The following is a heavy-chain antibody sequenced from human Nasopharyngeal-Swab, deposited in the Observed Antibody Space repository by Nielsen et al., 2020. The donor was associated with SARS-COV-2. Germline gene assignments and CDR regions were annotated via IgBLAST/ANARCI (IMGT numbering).Heavy chain of an antibody. Sequence: GESLKLSCAASGFSISGYWMHWVRQAPGKGLVWVSRINSDGSNTAYADSVKGRFSISRDNAKNSLYLQMNSLRAEDTAVYYCARFIHDYGDPDAFDIWGQGTMVTVSS. J-gene: IGHJ3*02. CDR2: INSDGSNT. CDR1: GFSISGYW. D-gene: IGHD4-17*01. CDR3: ARFIHDYGDPDAFDI. V-gene: IGHV3-74*01.